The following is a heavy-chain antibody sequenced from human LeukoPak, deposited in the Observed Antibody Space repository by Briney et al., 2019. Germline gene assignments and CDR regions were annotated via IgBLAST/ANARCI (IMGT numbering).Heavy chain of an antibody. CDR3: AKVSSSSSARYYYYYMDV. D-gene: IGHD6-6*01. J-gene: IGHJ6*03. V-gene: IGHV3-23*01. CDR1: GFTFSSYA. CDR2: ISGSGGST. Sequence: GGSLRLSRAASGFTFSSYAMSWVRQAPGKGLEWGSAISGSGGSTYYADSVKGRFTISRDNSKNTLYLQMNSLRAEDTAVYYCAKVSSSSSARYYYYYMDVWGKGTTVTVSS.